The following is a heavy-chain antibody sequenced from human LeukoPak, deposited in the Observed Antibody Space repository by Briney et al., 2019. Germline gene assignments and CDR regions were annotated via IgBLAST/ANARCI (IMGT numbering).Heavy chain of an antibody. Sequence: ASVTDSCMASGYTFTSSGTSWVRQAPGQGLEWMGWISAYNGNTNYAQKLQGRVTMTTDTSTSTGYREVRSLRSDDTAVYYSARERCSGIYFDYWGQGTLVTVSS. CDR2: ISAYNGNT. CDR3: ARERCSGIYFDY. D-gene: IGHD1-26*01. J-gene: IGHJ4*02. CDR1: GYTFTSSG. V-gene: IGHV1-18*01.